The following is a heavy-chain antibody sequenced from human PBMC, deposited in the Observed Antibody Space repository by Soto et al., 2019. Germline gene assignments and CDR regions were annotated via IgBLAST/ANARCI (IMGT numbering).Heavy chain of an antibody. J-gene: IGHJ4*02. CDR1: GGSFSGYY. V-gene: IGHV4-34*01. Sequence: SETLSLTCAVYGGSFSGYYWSWIRQTPGKGLEWIGEIDHSGSIKYNPSLESRVSISLDTSRNQFSLKLSSVTAADSAVFYCATGGGAAPGMWGQGTLVTVSA. CDR3: ATGGGAAPGM. D-gene: IGHD6-13*01. CDR2: IDHSGSI.